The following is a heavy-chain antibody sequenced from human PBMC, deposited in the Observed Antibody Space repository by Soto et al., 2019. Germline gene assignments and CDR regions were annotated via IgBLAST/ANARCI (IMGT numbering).Heavy chain of an antibody. CDR2: IYYSGST. D-gene: IGHD3-22*01. Sequence: PSETLSLTCTVSGGSISSSSYYWGWIRQPPGKGLEWIGSIYYSGSTYYNPSLKSRVTISVDTSKNQFSLKLSSVTAADTAVYYCASQKRYYYDSSGRGAFDYWGQGTLVTVSS. V-gene: IGHV4-39*01. CDR1: GGSISSSSYY. J-gene: IGHJ4*02. CDR3: ASQKRYYYDSSGRGAFDY.